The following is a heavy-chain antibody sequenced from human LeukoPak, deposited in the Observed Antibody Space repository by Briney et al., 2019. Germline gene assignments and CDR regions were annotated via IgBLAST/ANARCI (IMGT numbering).Heavy chain of an antibody. J-gene: IGHJ4*02. CDR3: ARGSIYCSSTSCYEFDY. CDR2: IREDGSEN. D-gene: IGHD2-2*01. CDR1: GFTFSYYW. V-gene: IGHV3-7*01. Sequence: GGSLRLSCAASGFTFSYYWMSWVRQAPGKGLEWVANIREDGSENYYVDSLRGRFSISRDNAKNSLYLQMNSLRAEDTAVYYCARGSIYCSSTSCYEFDYWGQRILVTVSS.